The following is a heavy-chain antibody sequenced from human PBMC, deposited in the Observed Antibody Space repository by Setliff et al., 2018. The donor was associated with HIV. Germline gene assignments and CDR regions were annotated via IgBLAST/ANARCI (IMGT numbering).Heavy chain of an antibody. CDR3: ALLYPYSGYLGY. V-gene: IGHV4-4*09. Sequence: SETLSLTCSVSGDSISSYYWSWIRQPPGKRLEWIGWIGSTHISGSTNYSPSLKSRVTMSVDTSKNRFSLKLSSVTAADTAIYYCALLYPYSGYLGYWGQGTLVTVSS. J-gene: IGHJ4*02. CDR1: GDSISSYY. D-gene: IGHD1-26*01. CDR2: IGWIGSTHISGST.